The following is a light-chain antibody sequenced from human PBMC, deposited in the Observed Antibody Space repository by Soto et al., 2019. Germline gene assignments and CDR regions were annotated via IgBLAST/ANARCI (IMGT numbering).Light chain of an antibody. V-gene: IGKV4-1*01. Sequence: DIVMTQSPDSLAVSLGARATINCRSSQSVLYRSNNLNYLAWYQQKPGQPPKLLIYWASTRESGVPERFSGSGSGTDFTLTISSLQAEDVAVYYCQQYYSTPLTFGGGTKVDIK. CDR3: QQYYSTPLT. J-gene: IGKJ4*01. CDR1: QSVLYRSNNLNY. CDR2: WAS.